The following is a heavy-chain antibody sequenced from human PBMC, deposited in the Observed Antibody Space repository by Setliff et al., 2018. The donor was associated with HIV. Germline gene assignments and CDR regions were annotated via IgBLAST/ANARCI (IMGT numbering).Heavy chain of an antibody. CDR3: ARVEAKVRGATYGMDV. D-gene: IGHD3-10*01. J-gene: IGHJ6*02. CDR1: GFTFSTYV. CDR2: ISCDRNNK. V-gene: IGHV3-30-3*01. Sequence: QPGGSLRLSCAGSGFTFSTYVMHWVRQAPGKGLEWVAFISCDRNNKYHSDSVKGRFSISVDTSKNQFSLTLNSVTAADTAVYYCARVEAKVRGATYGMDVWGQGTTVTVSS.